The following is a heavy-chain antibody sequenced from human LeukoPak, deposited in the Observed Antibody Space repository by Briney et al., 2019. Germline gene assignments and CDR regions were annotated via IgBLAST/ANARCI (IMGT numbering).Heavy chain of an antibody. D-gene: IGHD3-10*01. CDR3: ARNSFAELLLLGSAYGMDV. Sequence: GGSLRLSCAASPVTSSGHWMSWVRQAPGKGLEWVANIKGDGSEKYYVDSVKGRFTISRDNAKNSLYLQINSLRVEDTAVYYCARNSFAELLLLGSAYGMDVWGQGTTVTVSS. CDR1: PVTSSGHW. V-gene: IGHV3-7*01. CDR2: IKGDGSEK. J-gene: IGHJ6*02.